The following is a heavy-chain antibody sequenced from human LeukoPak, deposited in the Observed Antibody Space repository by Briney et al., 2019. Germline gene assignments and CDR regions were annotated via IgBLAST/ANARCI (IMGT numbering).Heavy chain of an antibody. CDR2: ISGSGDST. CDR1: GFTFSSYA. J-gene: IGHJ5*02. CDR3: ANWAGPFDP. V-gene: IGHV3-23*01. D-gene: IGHD1-14*01. Sequence: GGSLRLSCAASGFTFSSYAMTWVRQAPGRGLEWVSGISGSGDSTYYADSVKGRFTIFRDNSKNTVYLQMNSLRAEDTAVYYCANWAGPFDPWGQGTLVTVSS.